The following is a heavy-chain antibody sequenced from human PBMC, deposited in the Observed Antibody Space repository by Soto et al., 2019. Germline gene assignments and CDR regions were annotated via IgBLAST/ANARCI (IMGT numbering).Heavy chain of an antibody. Sequence: QVQLVQSGAEVKKPGSSVNVSCKASGGTFSSYAISWVRQAPGQGLEWMGGIIPIFGTANYAQKFQGRVTITAYESTSTAYMELSSLRSEDTAVYYCAYVVVTATKVNYYYYGMDVWGQGTTVTVSS. V-gene: IGHV1-69*12. CDR1: GGTFSSYA. CDR3: AYVVVTATKVNYYYYGMDV. CDR2: IIPIFGTA. J-gene: IGHJ6*02. D-gene: IGHD2-21*02.